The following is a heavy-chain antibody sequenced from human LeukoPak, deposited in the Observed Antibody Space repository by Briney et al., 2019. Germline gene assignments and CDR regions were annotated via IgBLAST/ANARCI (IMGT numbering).Heavy chain of an antibody. J-gene: IGHJ3*02. CDR2: INHSGST. Sequence: PSETLSLTCAVYGGSFSGYYWSWIRQPPGEGLEWIGEINHSGSTNYNPSLKSRVTISVDTSKNQFSLKLSSVTAADTAVYYCARFWVVSDAFDIWGQGTMVTVSS. V-gene: IGHV4-34*01. CDR3: ARFWVVSDAFDI. D-gene: IGHD5/OR15-5a*01. CDR1: GGSFSGYY.